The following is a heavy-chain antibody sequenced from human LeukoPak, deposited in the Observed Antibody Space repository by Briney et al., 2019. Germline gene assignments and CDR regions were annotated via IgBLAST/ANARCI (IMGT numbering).Heavy chain of an antibody. CDR1: GYSISSGYY. V-gene: IGHV4-38-2*02. CDR2: IYHSGST. CDR3: ARVGGSSWYYFDY. J-gene: IGHJ4*02. D-gene: IGHD6-13*01. Sequence: SETLSLTCTVSGYSISSGYYWGWIRQPPGKGLEWIGSIYHSGSTYYNPSLKSRVTISVDTSKNQFSLKLSSVTAADTAVYYCARVGGSSWYYFDYWGQGTLVTVSS.